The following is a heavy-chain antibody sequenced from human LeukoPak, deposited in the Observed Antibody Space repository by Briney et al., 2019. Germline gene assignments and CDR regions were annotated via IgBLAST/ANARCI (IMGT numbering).Heavy chain of an antibody. Sequence: GGSLRLSCAASGFTFSSYGMHWVRQAPGKGLEWVAVISYDGSNKYYADSVKGRFTISRDNAKNTLHLQMSSLSAEDTAVYYCARDGGSGILDWGQGTLVTVSS. CDR3: ARDGGSGILD. CDR1: GFTFSSYG. CDR2: ISYDGSNK. V-gene: IGHV3-30*03. D-gene: IGHD3-10*01. J-gene: IGHJ4*02.